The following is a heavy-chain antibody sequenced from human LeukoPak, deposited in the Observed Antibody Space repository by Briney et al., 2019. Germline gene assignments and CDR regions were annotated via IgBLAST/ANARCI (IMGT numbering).Heavy chain of an antibody. CDR2: IIPIFGIA. CDR1: GGTFISYA. V-gene: IGHV1-69*04. J-gene: IGHJ4*02. Sequence: SVKVSCKASGGTFISYAISWVRQAPGQGLEWMGRIIPIFGIANYAQKFQGRVTITADKSTSTAYMELSSLRSEDTAVYYCARDARVSGSPLVNYFDYWGQGTLVTVSS. CDR3: ARDARVSGSPLVNYFDY. D-gene: IGHD1-26*01.